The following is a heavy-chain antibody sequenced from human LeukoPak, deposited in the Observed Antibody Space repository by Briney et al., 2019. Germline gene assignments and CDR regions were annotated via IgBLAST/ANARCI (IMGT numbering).Heavy chain of an antibody. CDR1: GFTFSSYW. CDR3: ARISEDGSGWYYYYYYYMDV. CDR2: IKQDGSEK. Sequence: GGSLRLSCAASGFTFSSYWMSWVRQAPGKGLEWVANIKQDGSEKYYVDSVKGRFTISRDNAKNSLYLQMNSLRAEDTAVYYCARISEDGSGWYYYYYYYMDVWGKGTTVTISS. V-gene: IGHV3-7*01. D-gene: IGHD6-19*01. J-gene: IGHJ6*03.